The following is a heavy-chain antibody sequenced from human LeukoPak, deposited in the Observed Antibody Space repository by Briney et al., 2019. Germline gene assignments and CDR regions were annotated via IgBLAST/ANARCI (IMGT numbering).Heavy chain of an antibody. D-gene: IGHD6-19*01. Sequence: SQTLSLTCTVSGGSISSGGYYWSWIRQHPGTGLEWIGYIYYTGSTYYNPSLKSRVTISLDTSRNQFSLKLSSVTAADTAVYYCARAPENNSGSFDPWGQGTLVTVSS. CDR3: ARAPENNSGSFDP. V-gene: IGHV4-31*03. J-gene: IGHJ5*02. CDR1: GGSISSGGYY. CDR2: IYYTGST.